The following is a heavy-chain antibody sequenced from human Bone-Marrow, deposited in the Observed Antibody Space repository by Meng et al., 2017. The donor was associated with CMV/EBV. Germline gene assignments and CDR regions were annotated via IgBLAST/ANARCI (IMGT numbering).Heavy chain of an antibody. V-gene: IGHV4-59*11. CDR1: GVSISTHY. CDR3: AERGGGY. D-gene: IGHD1-1*01. Sequence: QVQLQQSGPGLVKPSETLSLTCRVSGVSISTHYWSWIRQTPRKGLEWIASIHYTGRADYSPSLKSRVTVSVDTSDSQLSLKLSSVTTADTAMYYCAERGGGYWGQGILVTVSS. J-gene: IGHJ4*02. CDR2: IHYTGRA.